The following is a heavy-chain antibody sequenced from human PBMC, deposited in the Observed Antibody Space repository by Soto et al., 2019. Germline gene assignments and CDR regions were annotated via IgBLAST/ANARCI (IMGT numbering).Heavy chain of an antibody. D-gene: IGHD3-3*01. Sequence: GGSLRLSCAASGFTFSSYAMSWVRQAPGKGPEWVSAISGSGGSTYYADSVKGRFTISRDNSKNTLYLQMNSLRAEDTAVYYCAARGDDFWSGTPFGPWGQGTLVTVSS. J-gene: IGHJ5*02. CDR1: GFTFSSYA. CDR2: ISGSGGST. CDR3: AARGDDFWSGTPFGP. V-gene: IGHV3-23*01.